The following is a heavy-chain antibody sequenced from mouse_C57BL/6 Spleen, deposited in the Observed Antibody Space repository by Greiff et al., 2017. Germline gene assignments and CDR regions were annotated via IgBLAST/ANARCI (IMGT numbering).Heavy chain of an antibody. CDR1: GYTFTSYW. Sequence: QVQLQQPGAELVKPGASVKLSCKASGYTFTSYWMQWVKQRPGQGLEWIGEIDPSDSYTNYHQKFKGKATLTVDTASSTAYMQLSSLTSEDSAVYYCASYTQYYFDYWGQGTTLTVSS. V-gene: IGHV1-50*01. J-gene: IGHJ2*01. D-gene: IGHD2-12*01. CDR3: ASYTQYYFDY. CDR2: IDPSDSYT.